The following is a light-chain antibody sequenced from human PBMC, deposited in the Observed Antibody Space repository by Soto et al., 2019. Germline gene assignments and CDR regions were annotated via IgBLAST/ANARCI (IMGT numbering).Light chain of an antibody. J-gene: IGKJ1*01. CDR3: QQTYSTPWT. CDR2: AAS. V-gene: IGKV1-39*01. CDR1: QSISSY. Sequence: DIQMTQSPSSLSASVGDRVTITCRASQSISSYLNWYQQKPGKAPKLLIYAASSLQSGVPSRFSGSGSGTDFTITISSLQPEDFATYYCQQTYSTPWTFGQGTKVDI.